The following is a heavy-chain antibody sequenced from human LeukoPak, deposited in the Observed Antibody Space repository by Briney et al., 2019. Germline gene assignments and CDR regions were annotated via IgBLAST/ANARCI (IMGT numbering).Heavy chain of an antibody. Sequence: PSETLSLTCAVYGGSLSGYYWSWIRQPPGKGLEWIGEINHSGSTNYNPSLKSRVTISVDTSKNQFSLKLSSVTAADTAVYYCARERMIVATPYYYYGMDVWGQGTTVTVSS. V-gene: IGHV4-34*01. J-gene: IGHJ6*02. CDR2: INHSGST. D-gene: IGHD5-12*01. CDR1: GGSLSGYY. CDR3: ARERMIVATPYYYYGMDV.